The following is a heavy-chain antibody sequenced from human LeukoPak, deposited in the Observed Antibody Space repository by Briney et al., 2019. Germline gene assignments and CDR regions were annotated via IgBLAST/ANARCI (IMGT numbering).Heavy chain of an antibody. J-gene: IGHJ4*02. CDR1: GFTFSDYA. D-gene: IGHD2-15*01. CDR2: ISGSGVMT. CDR3: AKWGCTGGSCYPFAY. Sequence: GGSLRLSCAASGFTFSDYAMTWVRQAPGKGLEWVATISGSGVMTYYADSVKGRFTISRDNSKNTLYLQMNSLRAEDTAVYYCAKWGCTGGSCYPFAYWGQGTLVTVSS. V-gene: IGHV3-23*01.